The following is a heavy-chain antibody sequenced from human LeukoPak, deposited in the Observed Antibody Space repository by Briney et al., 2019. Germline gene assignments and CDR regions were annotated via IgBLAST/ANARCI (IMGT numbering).Heavy chain of an antibody. D-gene: IGHD1-7*01. J-gene: IGHJ5*02. CDR3: ARAVGTANWFDP. Sequence: GGSLRLSCAASGFTFSGYEMNWVRPAPGKGREWVSYISSSGNTRYYADSVKGRFTISRDNAKNSVYLQMSSLRAEDTAVYYCARAVGTANWFDPWGQGTLVTVSS. CDR1: GFTFSGYE. V-gene: IGHV3-48*03. CDR2: ISSSGNTR.